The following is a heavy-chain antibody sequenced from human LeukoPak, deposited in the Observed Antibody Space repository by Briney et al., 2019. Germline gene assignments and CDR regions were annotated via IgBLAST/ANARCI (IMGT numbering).Heavy chain of an antibody. V-gene: IGHV1-18*01. CDR3: ARKAPYYYGSGSTSFDY. D-gene: IGHD3-10*01. Sequence: ASVKVSCKASGYTFTSYGISWVRQAPGQGLEWMGWISAYNGNTNYAQKLQGRVTMTTDTSTSTAYMELRSLRSDDTAVYYCARKAPYYYGSGSTSFDYWGQETLVTVSS. CDR1: GYTFTSYG. CDR2: ISAYNGNT. J-gene: IGHJ4*02.